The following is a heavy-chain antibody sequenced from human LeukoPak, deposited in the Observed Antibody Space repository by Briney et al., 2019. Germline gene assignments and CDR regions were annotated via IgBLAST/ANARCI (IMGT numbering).Heavy chain of an antibody. CDR3: ARFRSVTTSRRWFDP. D-gene: IGHD4-11*01. J-gene: IGHJ5*02. Sequence: PSETLSLTCAVYGGSFSGYYWSWIRQPPGKGLEWIGEINHSGSTNYNPSLKSRDTISVDTSKNQFSLKLSSVTAADTAVYYCARFRSVTTSRRWFDPWGQGTLVTVSS. CDR2: INHSGST. CDR1: GGSFSGYY. V-gene: IGHV4-34*01.